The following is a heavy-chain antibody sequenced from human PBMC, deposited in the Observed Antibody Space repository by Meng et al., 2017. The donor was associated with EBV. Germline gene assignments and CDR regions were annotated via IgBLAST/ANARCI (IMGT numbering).Heavy chain of an antibody. CDR2: INTYSGKA. D-gene: IGHD1-1*01. Sequence: QGQLVQSGSEWKRPGASVKVSYKASGYTFRNYAINWMRQVPGQGLEWMGWINTYSGKATFAQGFTGRFVFSLDTPVTTAHLQISGLKTEDSAVYYCARGVEENGSHYPFDSWGQGTLVTVSS. CDR1: GYTFRNYA. V-gene: IGHV7-4-1*02. J-gene: IGHJ4*02. CDR3: ARGVEENGSHYPFDS.